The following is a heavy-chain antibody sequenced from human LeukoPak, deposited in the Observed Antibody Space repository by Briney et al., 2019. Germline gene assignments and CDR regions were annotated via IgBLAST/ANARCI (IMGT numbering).Heavy chain of an antibody. V-gene: IGHV3-30*18. J-gene: IGHJ4*02. CDR2: ISYDGSNK. Sequence: GGSLRLSCAASEFTFSSHGMHWDRQAPGKGLEWVAVISYDGSNKYYADSVKGRFTISRDNSKNTLYLQMNSLRAEDTAVYHCAKDGRSYSSGWPPFDYWGQGALVTVSS. CDR3: AKDGRSYSSGWPPFDY. D-gene: IGHD6-19*01. CDR1: EFTFSSHG.